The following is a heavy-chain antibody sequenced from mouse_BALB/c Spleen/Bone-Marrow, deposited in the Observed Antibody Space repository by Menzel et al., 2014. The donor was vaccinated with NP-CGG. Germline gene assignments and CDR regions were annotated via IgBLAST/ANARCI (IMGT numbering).Heavy chain of an antibody. V-gene: IGHV1S81*02. CDR1: GFTFTTYW. D-gene: IGHD3-3*01. J-gene: IGHJ4*01. CDR3: ARGGRAMAF. CDR2: INPNNGRT. Sequence: QVQLQQSGAALVKPGASVNLPCRASGFTFTTYWIHWVKQRPGQGLEWIGEINPNNGRTNYNERFKTKATLTVDKSSSTAYMQLSSLTSEDSAVYYCARGGRAMAFWGQGTSVTVSS.